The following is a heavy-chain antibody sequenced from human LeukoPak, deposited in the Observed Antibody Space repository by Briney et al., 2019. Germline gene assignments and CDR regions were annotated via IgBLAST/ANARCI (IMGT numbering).Heavy chain of an antibody. J-gene: IGHJ3*02. Sequence: GGSQRLSCAASGFTFSSYAMHWVRQAPGKGLEWVAVISYDGSNTYYADSVKGRFTISRDNSKNTLYLQMNSLRAEDTAVYYCARDTAAFDIWGQGTMVTVSS. CDR3: ARDTAAFDI. CDR2: ISYDGSNT. V-gene: IGHV3-30*04. CDR1: GFTFSSYA.